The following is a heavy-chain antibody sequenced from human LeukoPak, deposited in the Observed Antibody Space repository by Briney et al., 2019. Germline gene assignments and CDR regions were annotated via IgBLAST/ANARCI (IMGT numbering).Heavy chain of an antibody. CDR1: GFTFSSYA. J-gene: IGHJ4*02. CDR3: AKGSIVATISYFDY. D-gene: IGHD5-12*01. Sequence: GGSLRLSCAASGFTFSSYAMSWVRQAPGKGLEWVSAISGSGGSTYYADSVKGRFTISRDNPKNTLYLQMNSLRAEDTAVYYCAKGSIVATISYFDYWGQGTLDTVSS. V-gene: IGHV3-23*01. CDR2: ISGSGGST.